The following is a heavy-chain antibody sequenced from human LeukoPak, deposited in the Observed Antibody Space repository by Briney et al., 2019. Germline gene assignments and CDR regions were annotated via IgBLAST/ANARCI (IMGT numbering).Heavy chain of an antibody. V-gene: IGHV3-7*01. D-gene: IGHD6-6*01. J-gene: IGHJ4*02. CDR2: INEHGGER. CDR1: GFTFSNHW. CDR3: ARAGAYSSSSPAGL. Sequence: GGSLKLSCAASGFTFSNHWMNWVRQAPGKGLEWVANINEHGGERYYVDSVKGRFTISRDNAKSSVYLQMNGLRAEDTAVYYCARAGAYSSSSPAGLWGQGTLVTVSS.